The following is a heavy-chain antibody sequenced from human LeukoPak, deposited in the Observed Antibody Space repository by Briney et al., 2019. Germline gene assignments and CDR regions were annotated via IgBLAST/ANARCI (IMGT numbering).Heavy chain of an antibody. V-gene: IGHV3-53*04. CDR3: AGETGDWFDP. CDR2: IYSGGST. D-gene: IGHD1-14*01. CDR1: GFTVSNNY. Sequence: AGSLRLTCAASGFTVSNNYMSWVRQAPGKGMEWVSVIYSGGSTYYAESVKGRFTISRHDPKNTLYLQMNSLRAEDTAVYYCAGETGDWFDPWGQGTLVTVSS. J-gene: IGHJ5*02.